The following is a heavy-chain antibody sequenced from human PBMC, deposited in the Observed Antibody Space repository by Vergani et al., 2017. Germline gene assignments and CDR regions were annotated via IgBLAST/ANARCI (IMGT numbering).Heavy chain of an antibody. CDR2: IIPILGTA. Sequence: QVQLVQSGAEVKKPGSSVKVSCKASGGTFSSYAISWVRQAPGQGLEWMGRIIPILGTANYAQKFQGRVTITADESTSTAYMELRSLRAEDTAVYYCARGNTGYSYGFGYMDVWDKGTTVTVSS. D-gene: IGHD5-18*01. V-gene: IGHV1-69*11. CDR3: ARGNTGYSYGFGYMDV. J-gene: IGHJ6*03. CDR1: GGTFSSYA.